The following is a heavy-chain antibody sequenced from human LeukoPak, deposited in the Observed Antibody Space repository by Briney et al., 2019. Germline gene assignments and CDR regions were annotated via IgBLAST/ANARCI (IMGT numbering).Heavy chain of an antibody. CDR1: GYTFTSSD. CDR2: MNPNSGNT. J-gene: IGHJ6*02. V-gene: IGHV1-8*01. CDR3: ARDLSYYGMDV. Sequence: ASVKVSCKASGYTFTSSDINWVRQATGQGLEWMGWMNPNSGNTGYAQKFQGRVTMTRNTSISTAYMELRSQRSDDTAVYYCARDLSYYGMDVWGQGTTVTVSS.